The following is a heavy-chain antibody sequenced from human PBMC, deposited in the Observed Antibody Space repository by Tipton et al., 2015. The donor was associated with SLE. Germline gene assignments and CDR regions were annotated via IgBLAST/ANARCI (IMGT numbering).Heavy chain of an antibody. CDR3: VLIVGATDY. CDR1: GFTFSSYS. CDR2: INHSGST. V-gene: IGHV4-34*08. Sequence: GSLRLSCVASGFTFSSYSMNWVRQAPGKGLEWIGEINHSGSTNYNPSLKSRVTISVDTSKNQFSLKLSSVTAADTAVYYCVLIVGATDYWGQGTLVTVSS. D-gene: IGHD1-26*01. J-gene: IGHJ4*02.